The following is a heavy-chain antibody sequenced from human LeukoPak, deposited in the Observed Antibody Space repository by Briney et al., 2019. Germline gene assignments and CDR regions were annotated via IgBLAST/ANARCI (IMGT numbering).Heavy chain of an antibody. J-gene: IGHJ6*04. CDR2: IKQDGSEK. D-gene: IGHD3-10*02. V-gene: IGHV3-7*01. CDR3: AELGITMIGGV. CDR1: GFTFSTYW. Sequence: PGGSLRLSCAASGFTFSTYWMGWVRQSPGKGLEWVANIKQDGSEKHYVDSVKGRFTISRDNAKNSLYLQMNSLRVEDTAVYYCAELGITMIGGVWGKGTTVTISS.